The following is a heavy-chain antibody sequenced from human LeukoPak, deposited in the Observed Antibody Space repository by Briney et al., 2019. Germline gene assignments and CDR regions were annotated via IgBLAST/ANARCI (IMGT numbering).Heavy chain of an antibody. D-gene: IGHD3-10*01. Sequence: GASVKVSCKASGYTFTGYYMHWVRQAPGQGLEWIGWINPNSGGTNYAQKFQGRVTMTRDTSISTAYMELSRLRSDDTAVYYCARAIYGSGSYYQNAPGYWGQGTLVTVSS. CDR2: INPNSGGT. J-gene: IGHJ4*02. CDR1: GYTFTGYY. V-gene: IGHV1-2*02. CDR3: ARAIYGSGSYYQNAPGY.